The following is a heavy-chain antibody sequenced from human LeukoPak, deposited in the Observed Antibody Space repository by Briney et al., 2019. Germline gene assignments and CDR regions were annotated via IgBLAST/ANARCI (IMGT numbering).Heavy chain of an antibody. CDR3: ARHNPYGSGSYEDYGMDV. V-gene: IGHV4-59*08. D-gene: IGHD3-10*01. J-gene: IGHJ6*02. Sequence: PSETLSLTCTVSGGSISSYYWSWIRQPPGKGLEWIGYIYYSGSTNYNPSLKGRVTISVDTSKNQFSLKLSSVTAADTAVYYCARHNPYGSGSYEDYGMDVWGQGTTVTVSS. CDR1: GGSISSYY. CDR2: IYYSGST.